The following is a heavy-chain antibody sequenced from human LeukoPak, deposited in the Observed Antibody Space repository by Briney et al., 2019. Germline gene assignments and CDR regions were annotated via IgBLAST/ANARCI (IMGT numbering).Heavy chain of an antibody. Sequence: GGSLRLSCAASGFRFSYHHMEWVRQAPGKGLEWVGRIRNKANGYTTEYAASVNGRFTISRDDSKSIAYLQMNSLKTEDTAVYYCTRDRGSSTLGDYWGQGTLVTVSS. CDR1: GFRFSYHH. V-gene: IGHV3-72*01. CDR2: IRNKANGYTT. D-gene: IGHD7-27*01. J-gene: IGHJ4*02. CDR3: TRDRGSSTLGDY.